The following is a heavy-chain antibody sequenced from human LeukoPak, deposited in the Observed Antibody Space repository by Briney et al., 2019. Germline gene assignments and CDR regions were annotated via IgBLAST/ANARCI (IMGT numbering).Heavy chain of an antibody. Sequence: SETLSLTCTVSGGSNSSSSYYWGWSRQPPGKGLEWIGSIYYSGNTYYNASRKSRVTISIDTSENLFSLKLNSVTRAEPAVEYRARGHRAAAGNNFDHWGQGTLVTVSS. CDR2: IYYSGNT. CDR3: ARGHRAAAGNNFDH. D-gene: IGHD6-13*01. CDR1: GGSNSSSSYY. J-gene: IGHJ4*02. V-gene: IGHV4-39*07.